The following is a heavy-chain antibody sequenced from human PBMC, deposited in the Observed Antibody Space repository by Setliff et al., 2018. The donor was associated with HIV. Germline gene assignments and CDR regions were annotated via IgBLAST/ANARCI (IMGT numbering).Heavy chain of an antibody. D-gene: IGHD1-1*01. Sequence: SETLSLTCTVSGGSMSRFYWTWIRQPPGKGLEWIGFVYSTGSINYSPSFRGRLTISLETSENQFSLHLTSVTAADTAVYYCARAEGDAYNSLPYFDSWGLGALVTVSS. J-gene: IGHJ4*02. CDR3: ARAEGDAYNSLPYFDS. CDR2: VYSTGSI. CDR1: GGSMSRFY. V-gene: IGHV4-59*01.